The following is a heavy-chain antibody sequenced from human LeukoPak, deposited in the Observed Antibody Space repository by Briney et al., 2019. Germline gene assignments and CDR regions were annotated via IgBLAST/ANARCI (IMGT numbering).Heavy chain of an antibody. CDR1: GLTFSYYW. Sequence: GGSLRLSCATSGLTFSYYWMNWVRQAPGKGLEWVANIKSDGSEEYYGDSVKGRFTISRDNAKNSLYLRMNSLRVEDTAVYYCARGDLWLGHWGQGSLVTVSS. J-gene: IGHJ4*02. CDR3: ARGDLWLGH. D-gene: IGHD3-10*01. V-gene: IGHV3-7*01. CDR2: IKSDGSEE.